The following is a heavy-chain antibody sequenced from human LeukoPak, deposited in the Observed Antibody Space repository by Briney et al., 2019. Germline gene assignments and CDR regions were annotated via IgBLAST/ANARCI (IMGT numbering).Heavy chain of an antibody. J-gene: IGHJ4*02. CDR1: GGTFSSYA. Sequence: GASVTVSFKASGGTFSSYAISWVRQAPGQGLEWMGGIIPICGTANYAQKFQGRVTITTDESTSTAYMELSSLRSEDTAVYYCARDRYYDFWSGYPVWGQGTLVTVSS. D-gene: IGHD3-3*01. V-gene: IGHV1-69*05. CDR3: ARDRYYDFWSGYPV. CDR2: IIPICGTA.